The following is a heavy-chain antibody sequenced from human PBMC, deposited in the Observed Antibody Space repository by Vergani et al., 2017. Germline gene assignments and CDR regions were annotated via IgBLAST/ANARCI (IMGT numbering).Heavy chain of an antibody. D-gene: IGHD3-3*01. CDR2: IIPIFGTA. CDR3: ARHFGVVISYYYYYYGMDV. J-gene: IGHJ6*02. Sequence: QVQLVQSGAEVKKPGSSVKVSCKASGGTFSSYAISWVRQAPGQGLEWMGRIIPIFGTANYAQKFQGRVTITADESTSTAYMELSSLSSEDTAVYYCARHFGVVISYYYYYYGMDVWGQGTTVTVSS. V-gene: IGHV1-69*18. CDR1: GGTFSSYA.